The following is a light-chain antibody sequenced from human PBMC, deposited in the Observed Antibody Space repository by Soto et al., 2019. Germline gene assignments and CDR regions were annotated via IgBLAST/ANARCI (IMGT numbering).Light chain of an antibody. V-gene: IGLV2-23*02. CDR2: EVS. CDR3: CSSSGSSTILI. Sequence: QSALTQPASVSESPGQSITISCTGTSSDVGGYNDVSWYQQHPGKAPKLMIYEVSKRPSGVSNRFSGCKSGNTASLTTSGLLAEDEDDDYCCSSSGSSTILIFGGGTKLTVL. J-gene: IGLJ2*01. CDR1: SSDVGGYND.